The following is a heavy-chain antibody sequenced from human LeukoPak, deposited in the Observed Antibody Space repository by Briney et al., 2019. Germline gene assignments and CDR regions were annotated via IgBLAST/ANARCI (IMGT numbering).Heavy chain of an antibody. Sequence: PSETLSLTCAVYGGSFSGYYWSWIRQPPGKGLEWIGEINYSGSTNYNPSLKSRVTISVDTSKNQFSLKLSSVTAADMAVYYCARGRLDTMIVVVINNNWFDPWGQGTLVTVSS. J-gene: IGHJ5*02. D-gene: IGHD3-22*01. CDR1: GGSFSGYY. CDR3: ARGRLDTMIVVVINNNWFDP. CDR2: INYSGST. V-gene: IGHV4-34*01.